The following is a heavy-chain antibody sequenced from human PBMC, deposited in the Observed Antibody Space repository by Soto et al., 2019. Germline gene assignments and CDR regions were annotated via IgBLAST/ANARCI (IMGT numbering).Heavy chain of an antibody. CDR2: ISGSGGST. CDR1: GFTFSSYA. V-gene: IGHV3-23*01. Sequence: EVQLLESGGGLVQPGGSLRLSCAASGFTFSSYAMSWVRQAPGKGLEWVSAISGSGGSTYYADSVKGRFTISRDNSKNTLYLQMNSLRAEDTAVYYCAKDRVVATIRAANWFDPWGQGTLVTVSS. D-gene: IGHD5-12*01. J-gene: IGHJ5*02. CDR3: AKDRVVATIRAANWFDP.